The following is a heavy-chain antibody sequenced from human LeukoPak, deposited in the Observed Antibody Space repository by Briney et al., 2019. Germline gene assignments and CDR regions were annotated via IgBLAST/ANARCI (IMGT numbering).Heavy chain of an antibody. J-gene: IGHJ4*02. V-gene: IGHV3-7*03. CDR3: ARGYLYYYDSSGYIDY. CDR2: IKQDGSEK. D-gene: IGHD3-22*01. CDR1: GFTFSTYW. Sequence: GGSLRLSCAASGFTFSTYWMSWVRQAPGKGLEWVANIKQDGSEKYYVDSVKGRFTISRDNAKNSLYLQMNSLRAEDTALYYCARGYLYYYDSSGYIDYWGQGTLVTVSS.